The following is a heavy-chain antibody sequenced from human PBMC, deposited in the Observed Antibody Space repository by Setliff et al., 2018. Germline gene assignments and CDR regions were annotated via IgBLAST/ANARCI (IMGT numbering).Heavy chain of an antibody. D-gene: IGHD1-1*01. Sequence: KPSETLSLTCTVSGGSISSGVYYWGWIRQPPGKGLEWIGRIYHGGKTYYNTSLESRPTISVDTSKNQFSLKLRSVTAADTAVYYCAGTGTYRYFDSWGQGTLVTVYS. J-gene: IGHJ4*02. V-gene: IGHV4-39*01. CDR3: AGTGTYRYFDS. CDR2: IYHGGKT. CDR1: GGSISSGVYY.